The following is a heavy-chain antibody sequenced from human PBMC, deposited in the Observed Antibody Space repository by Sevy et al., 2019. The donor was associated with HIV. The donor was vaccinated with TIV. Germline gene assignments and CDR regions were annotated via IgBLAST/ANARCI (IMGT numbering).Heavy chain of an antibody. V-gene: IGHV3-7*03. D-gene: IGHD1-26*01. Sequence: GGSLRLSCAASGFTFSNYWMSWVRQAPGKGLEWVANIKRDGSEKYYVASVKGRFTISRDNAKNSLHLQMNSLRAEDTAVYYCARVPELLYAFDIWGQGTMVTVSS. CDR3: ARVPELLYAFDI. J-gene: IGHJ3*02. CDR1: GFTFSNYW. CDR2: IKRDGSEK.